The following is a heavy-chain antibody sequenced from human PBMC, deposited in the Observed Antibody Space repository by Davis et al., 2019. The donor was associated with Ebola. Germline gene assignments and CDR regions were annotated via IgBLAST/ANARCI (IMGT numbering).Heavy chain of an antibody. CDR2: IKQDGSEK. V-gene: IGHV3-7*03. CDR3: AREMGYYDFWSGYYYYYYYGMDV. Sequence: GESLKISCTASGLTVSSNHMSWVRQAPGKGLEWVASIKQDGSEKYYVDSVKGRFTISRDNAKNSLYLQMNSLRAEDTAVYYCAREMGYYDFWSGYYYYYYYGMDVWGQGTTVTVSS. J-gene: IGHJ6*02. D-gene: IGHD3-3*01. CDR1: GLTVSSNH.